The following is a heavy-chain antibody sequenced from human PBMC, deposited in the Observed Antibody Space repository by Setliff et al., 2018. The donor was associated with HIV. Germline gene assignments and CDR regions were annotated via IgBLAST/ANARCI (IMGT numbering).Heavy chain of an antibody. CDR1: AYTFTDYY. V-gene: IGHV1-2*02. Sequence: GASVKVSCKASAYTFTDYYMHWVRQAPGLGLEWMGWINPNSGGTHYAQRFQGRVTMTRDTSISTAYMELSRLRSDDTAVYYCARGPLLAGDGPYYFDYWGQGTRVTVSS. CDR3: ARGPLLAGDGPYYFDY. J-gene: IGHJ4*02. D-gene: IGHD7-27*01. CDR2: INPNSGGT.